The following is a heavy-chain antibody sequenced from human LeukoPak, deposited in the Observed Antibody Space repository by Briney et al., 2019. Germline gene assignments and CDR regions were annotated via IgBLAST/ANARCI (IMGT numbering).Heavy chain of an antibody. CDR3: ARDERTAAAGTEGYFDY. Sequence: ASVKVSCKASGYTFTDDYVHWVRQAPGQGLEWMGWINPNSGVTNYAQKFQDRVTMTTDTSTSTAYMELSSLRSDDTAVYYCARDERTAAAGTEGYFDYWGQGTLVTVSS. CDR2: INPNSGVT. CDR1: GYTFTDDY. D-gene: IGHD6-13*01. J-gene: IGHJ4*02. V-gene: IGHV1-2*02.